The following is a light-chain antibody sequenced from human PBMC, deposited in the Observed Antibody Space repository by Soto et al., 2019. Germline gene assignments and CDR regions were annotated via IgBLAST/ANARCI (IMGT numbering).Light chain of an antibody. CDR1: SSNIGAGYD. CDR3: QSYDSSLSGSYV. CDR2: GNS. V-gene: IGLV1-40*01. J-gene: IGLJ1*01. Sequence: QSVLTQPPSVSGAPGQSVTISCTGGSSNIGAGYDVHWYRQLPGTAPKLLIYGNSNRPSGVPDRFSGSNSGTSASLAINGLQAEDEADYYCQSYDSSLSGSYVFGTGTKVTVL.